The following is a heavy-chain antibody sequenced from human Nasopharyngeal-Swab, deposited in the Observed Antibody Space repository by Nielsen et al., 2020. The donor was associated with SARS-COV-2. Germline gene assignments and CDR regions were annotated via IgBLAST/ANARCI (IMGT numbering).Heavy chain of an antibody. Sequence: GESLKISCAASGFIFSNYAMHWVRQAPGKGPEWVAVVANDGSFKHYADSVKGRFTISRDNSKNTLYLQMNSLRAEDTAVYYCARDHLMTVTIPYYYYGMDVWGQGTTVTVSS. CDR1: GFIFSNYA. CDR2: VANDGSFK. V-gene: IGHV3-30-3*01. J-gene: IGHJ6*02. D-gene: IGHD4-11*01. CDR3: ARDHLMTVTIPYYYYGMDV.